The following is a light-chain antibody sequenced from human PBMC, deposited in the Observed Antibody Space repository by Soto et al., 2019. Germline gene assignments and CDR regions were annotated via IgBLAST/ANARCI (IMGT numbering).Light chain of an antibody. CDR1: QSVSSSY. CDR2: GAS. CDR3: QQYLRSPYT. J-gene: IGKJ2*01. Sequence: VLTQSPGTLSLSPGERATLSCRASQSVSSSYIAWYQQKPGQAPRLLISGASSRATGVPDRFSGSGSGTDFTLTITRLEPEDCAVYYCQQYLRSPYTFGQGTYLEIK. V-gene: IGKV3-20*01.